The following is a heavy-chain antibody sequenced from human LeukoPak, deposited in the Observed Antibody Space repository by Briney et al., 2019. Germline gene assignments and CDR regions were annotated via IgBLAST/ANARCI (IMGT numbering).Heavy chain of an antibody. V-gene: IGHV3-11*01. CDR1: GFTFSDYY. Sequence: GGSLRLSCVASGFTFSDYYMSWIRQTPGKGLEWVSFISSSSGTIYYADSVKGRFTISRDNAKNSLYLQMNSLRAEDTAVYYCARAGLLATPNYFDYWGQGTLVTVSS. J-gene: IGHJ4*02. D-gene: IGHD3-22*01. CDR3: ARAGLLATPNYFDY. CDR2: ISSSSGTI.